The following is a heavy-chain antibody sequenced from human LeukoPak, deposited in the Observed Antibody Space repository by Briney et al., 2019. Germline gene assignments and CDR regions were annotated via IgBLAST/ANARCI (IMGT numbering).Heavy chain of an antibody. CDR3: AKDVDTAMAY. J-gene: IGHJ4*02. CDR1: GGTFSNYA. Sequence: SVKVSCKASGGTFSNYAFSWVRQAPGQGLEWMGGIIPIFGTAKYAQRFQGRVTITADESTSTVYMELNSLRAEDTAVYYCAKDVDTAMAYWGQGTLVTVSS. V-gene: IGHV1-69*13. D-gene: IGHD5-18*01. CDR2: IIPIFGTA.